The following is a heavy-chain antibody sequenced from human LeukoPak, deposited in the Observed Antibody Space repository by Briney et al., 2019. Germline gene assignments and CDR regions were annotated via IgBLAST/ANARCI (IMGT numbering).Heavy chain of an antibody. V-gene: IGHV4-61*01. D-gene: IGHD1-26*01. CDR2: ISYSGST. J-gene: IGHJ4*02. CDR1: GGSISGSSYY. CDR3: ARDSVGATHYFDY. Sequence: KASETPSLTCTVSGGSISGSSYYWSWIRQPPGKGLEWIGYISYSGSTNYNPSLKSRVTMSVDTSKNQFSLKLSSVTAADTAVFYCARDSVGATHYFDYWGQGTLVTVSS.